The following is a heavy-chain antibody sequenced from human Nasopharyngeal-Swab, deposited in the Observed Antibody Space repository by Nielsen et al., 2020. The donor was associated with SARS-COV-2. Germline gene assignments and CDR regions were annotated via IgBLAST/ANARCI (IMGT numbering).Heavy chain of an antibody. J-gene: IGHJ4*02. Sequence: ESLQISCAVYGGSFSGYYWSWIRQPPGKGLEWIGEINHSGSTNYNPSLKSRVTISVDTSKNQFPLKLSSVTAADTAVYYCARGGGGYYDSSGRFDYWGQGTLVTVSS. D-gene: IGHD3-22*01. CDR3: ARGGGGYYDSSGRFDY. CDR1: GGSFSGYY. CDR2: INHSGST. V-gene: IGHV4-34*01.